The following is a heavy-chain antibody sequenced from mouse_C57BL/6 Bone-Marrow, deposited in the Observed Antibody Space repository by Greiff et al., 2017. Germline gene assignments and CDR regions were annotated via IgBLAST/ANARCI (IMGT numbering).Heavy chain of an antibody. CDR3: ARCGNYFYWYFDV. Sequence: QVQLQQPGAELVKPGASVKMSCKASGYTFTSYWITWVKQRPGQGLEWIGDIYPGSGSTNYNEKFKSKATRTVDTYSSTASIPLRILTSEDSAVYYCARCGNYFYWYFDVWGTGTTVTVSS. V-gene: IGHV1-55*01. J-gene: IGHJ1*03. D-gene: IGHD2-1*01. CDR2: IYPGSGST. CDR1: GYTFTSYW.